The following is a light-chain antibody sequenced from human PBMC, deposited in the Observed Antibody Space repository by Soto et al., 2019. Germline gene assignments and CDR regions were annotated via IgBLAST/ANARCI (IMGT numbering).Light chain of an antibody. CDR3: SSYAGSVQVV. CDR1: SSDVGGYNY. CDR2: EVS. V-gene: IGLV2-8*01. J-gene: IGLJ3*02. Sequence: QSALTQAPSASGSPGQSVTISCSGTSSDVGGYNYVSWYQLHPGKAPKLMLFEVSKRPSGVPGRFSGSKSGNTASLTVSGLQAEDEADYYCSSYAGSVQVVFGGGTKVTVL.